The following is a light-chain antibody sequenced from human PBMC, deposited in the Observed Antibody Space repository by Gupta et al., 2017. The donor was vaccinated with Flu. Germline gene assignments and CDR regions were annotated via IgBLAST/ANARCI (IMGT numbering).Light chain of an antibody. CDR2: DDS. CDR1: YIRSKS. V-gene: IGLV3-21*03. Sequence: GNTARISCAGRYIRSKSVCWYQQKAVQAPVLVVHDDSDRPSGIHGRFSGSNAAIAATLTSSGVEAGDEADYYCHVWDSSSDNLVFGGGTKLTVL. CDR3: HVWDSSSDNLV. J-gene: IGLJ2*01.